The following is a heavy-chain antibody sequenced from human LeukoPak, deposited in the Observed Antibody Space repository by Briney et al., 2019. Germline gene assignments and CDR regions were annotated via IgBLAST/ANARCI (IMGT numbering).Heavy chain of an antibody. CDR2: IYHSGST. CDR3: ARENTSTLDY. D-gene: IGHD5-18*01. V-gene: IGHV4-4*02. CDR1: GGSISSRNW. Sequence: SETLSLTCAVSGGSISSRNWWSWVRQPPGKGLEWIGEIYHSGSTNYNPSLKSRVTISVDKSKNQFSLNLNFVTAADTAIYYCARENTSTLDYWGQGTLVTVSS. J-gene: IGHJ4*02.